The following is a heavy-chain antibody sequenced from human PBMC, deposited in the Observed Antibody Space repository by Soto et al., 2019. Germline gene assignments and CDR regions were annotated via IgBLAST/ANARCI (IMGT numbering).Heavy chain of an antibody. CDR2: MSYDGTTK. J-gene: IGHJ4*02. CDR3: ARDVLWSRYFDY. V-gene: IGHV3-30-3*01. CDR1: GFIFSNYV. Sequence: QVQLVESGGGVVQPGRSLSLSCAASGFIFSNYVMYWVRQAPGKGLEWVAFMSYDGTTKYSADSVKGRFTISRDNSKNTLYLHMNSLRPEDTAVYYCARDVLWSRYFDYWGQGTLVTVSS. D-gene: IGHD3-10*01.